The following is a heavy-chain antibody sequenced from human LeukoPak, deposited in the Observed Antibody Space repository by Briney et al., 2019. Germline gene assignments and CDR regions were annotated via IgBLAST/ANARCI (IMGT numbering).Heavy chain of an antibody. Sequence: GGSLRLSCAASGFNFSGSAVHWVRQASGKGLEWVGRIKNKADSYATAYGVSVKGRFTISRDNSKNTLYLQMNSQRAEDTAEYYCAKTLRESSGREYFDLWGRGTLVTVSS. V-gene: IGHV3-73*01. D-gene: IGHD6-19*01. CDR2: IKNKADSYAT. J-gene: IGHJ2*01. CDR1: GFNFSGSA. CDR3: AKTLRESSGREYFDL.